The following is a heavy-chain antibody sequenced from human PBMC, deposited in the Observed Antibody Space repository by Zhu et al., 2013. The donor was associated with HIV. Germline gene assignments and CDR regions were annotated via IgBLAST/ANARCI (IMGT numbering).Heavy chain of an antibody. V-gene: IGHV1-2*02. J-gene: IGHJ3*02. D-gene: IGHD5-12*01. CDR1: GYTFTDYY. Sequence: QVQLVQSGAEVKKPGASVKVSCKASGYTFTDYYIHWVRQAPGQGLEWMGRINPDSGGTNYAQRFLGRVTMTRDTSITSAYMELTRLRSDDTAVYYCARDCPSCEVADAFDIWGQGTMVTVSS. CDR3: ARDCPSCEVADAFDI. CDR2: INPDSGGT.